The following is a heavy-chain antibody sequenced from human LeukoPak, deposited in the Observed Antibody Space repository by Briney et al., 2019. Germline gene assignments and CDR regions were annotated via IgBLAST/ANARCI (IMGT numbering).Heavy chain of an antibody. CDR1: GFTFSSYS. CDR2: ISSSSSYI. V-gene: IGHV3-21*01. CDR3: ARANTLYGDYIDY. J-gene: IGHJ4*02. Sequence: GGSLRLSCAASGFTFSSYSMNWVRQGPGKGLEWVSSISSSSSYIYYADSVKGRFTISRDNAKNSLYLQMNSLRAEDTAVYYCARANTLYGDYIDYWGQGTLLTVSS. D-gene: IGHD4-17*01.